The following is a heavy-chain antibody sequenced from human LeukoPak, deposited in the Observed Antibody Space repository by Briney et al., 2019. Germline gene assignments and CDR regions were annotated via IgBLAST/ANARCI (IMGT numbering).Heavy chain of an antibody. CDR3: ARVFVGEPGSFDI. CDR2: IIPIFGTA. V-gene: IGHV1-69*13. J-gene: IGHJ3*02. Sequence: SVKVSCKASGGTFTSYAISWVRQAPGQGLEWMGGIIPIFGTANYAQKFPGRVTITADESTSTAYMELSSLISEDTAVYYCARVFVGEPGSFDIWGQGTMVTVSS. CDR1: GGTFTSYA. D-gene: IGHD2-21*01.